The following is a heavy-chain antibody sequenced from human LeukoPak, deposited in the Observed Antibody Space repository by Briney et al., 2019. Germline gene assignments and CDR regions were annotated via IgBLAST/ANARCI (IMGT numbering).Heavy chain of an antibody. V-gene: IGHV1-69*05. CDR3: ARNSMSTVTARWYFDL. CDR1: GGTFSSYA. D-gene: IGHD4-11*01. J-gene: IGHJ2*01. CDR2: IIPIFGTA. Sequence: SVKVSCKASGGTFSSYAISWVRQAPGQGLEWMGGIIPIFGTANYAQKFQGRVTITTDESTSTAYMELSSPRSEDTAVYYCARNSMSTVTARWYFDLWGRGTLVTVSS.